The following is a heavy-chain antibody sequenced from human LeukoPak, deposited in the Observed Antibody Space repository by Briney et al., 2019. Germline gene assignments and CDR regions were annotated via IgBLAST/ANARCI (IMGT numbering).Heavy chain of an antibody. CDR2: ISYDGSNK. V-gene: IGHV3-30*04. Sequence: GGSLRLSCAASGFTFSSYAMHWVRQAPGKGLEWVAVISYDGSNKYYADSVKGRFTISRDNSKNTLSLQMNSLKGEDTAVYYCARAGAYSYGDLTFDIWGQGTMATVSS. CDR1: GFTFSSYA. CDR3: ARAGAYSYGDLTFDI. J-gene: IGHJ3*02. D-gene: IGHD5-18*01.